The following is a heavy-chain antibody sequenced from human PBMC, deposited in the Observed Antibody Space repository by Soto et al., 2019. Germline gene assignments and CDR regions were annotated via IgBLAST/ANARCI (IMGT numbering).Heavy chain of an antibody. CDR3: ARTRLLPDATSTGTVYYYYYGMDV. D-gene: IGHD1-1*01. CDR2: IWYDGSNK. V-gene: IGHV3-33*01. J-gene: IGHJ6*02. Sequence: QVQLVESGGGVVQPGRSLRLSCAASGFTFSSYGMHWVRQAPGKGLEWVAVIWYDGSNKYYADSVKGRFTISRDNSKNTLYLQMNSLRAEDTAVYYCARTRLLPDATSTGTVYYYYYGMDVWGQGTTVTVSS. CDR1: GFTFSSYG.